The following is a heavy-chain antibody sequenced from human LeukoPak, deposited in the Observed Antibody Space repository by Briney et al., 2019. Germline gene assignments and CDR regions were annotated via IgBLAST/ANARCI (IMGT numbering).Heavy chain of an antibody. V-gene: IGHV4-34*01. CDR1: GGSFSGYY. CDR3: ARRPGSGWYGRYFDL. J-gene: IGHJ2*01. CDR2: INHSGST. D-gene: IGHD6-19*01. Sequence: SETLSLICAVYGGSFSGYYWSWIRQPPGKGLEWIGEINHSGSTNYNPSLKSRVTISVDTSKNQFSLKLSSVTAADTAVYYCARRPGSGWYGRYFDLWGRGTLVTVSS.